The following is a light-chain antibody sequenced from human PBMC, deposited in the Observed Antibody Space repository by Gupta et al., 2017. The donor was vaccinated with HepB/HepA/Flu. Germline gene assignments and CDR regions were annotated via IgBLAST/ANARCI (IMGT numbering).Light chain of an antibody. CDR1: QSVSSN. Sequence: IVMTQSPATLSVSPGERATLACRASQSVSSNLAWYQQKPGQAPRLLIYGASTRATGIPSRFSGSGSGTEFTLTISSLQSEDFAVVYCQQYNNWPRTFGQGTKVEIK. V-gene: IGKV3-15*01. CDR2: GAS. J-gene: IGKJ1*01. CDR3: QQYNNWPRT.